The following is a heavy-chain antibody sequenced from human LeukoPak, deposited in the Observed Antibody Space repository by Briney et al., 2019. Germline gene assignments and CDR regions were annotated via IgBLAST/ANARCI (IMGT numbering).Heavy chain of an antibody. CDR1: GGTFSSYA. Sequence: SVKVSCKASGGTFSSYAISWVRQASGQGLEWMGGIIPIFGTANYAQKLQGRVTMTTDTSTSTAYMELRSLRSDDTAVYYCARSIAAAGELGYYYYYMDVWGKGTTVTVSS. CDR3: ARSIAAAGELGYYYYYMDV. J-gene: IGHJ6*03. D-gene: IGHD6-13*01. CDR2: IIPIFGTA. V-gene: IGHV1-69*05.